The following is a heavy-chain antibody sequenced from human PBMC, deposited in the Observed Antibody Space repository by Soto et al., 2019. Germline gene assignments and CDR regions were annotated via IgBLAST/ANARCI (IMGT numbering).Heavy chain of an antibody. CDR3: AKPYNWEGWYFDL. CDR1: GFTFSSYG. Sequence: QVQLVESGGGVVQPGRSLRLSCAASGFTFSSYGMHWVRQAPGKGLEWVAVISYDGSNKYYADSVKGRFTISRDNSKNTLYLQMNSRRAEDTAVYYCAKPYNWEGWYFDLWGRGTLVTVSS. CDR2: ISYDGSNK. J-gene: IGHJ2*01. D-gene: IGHD1-1*01. V-gene: IGHV3-30*18.